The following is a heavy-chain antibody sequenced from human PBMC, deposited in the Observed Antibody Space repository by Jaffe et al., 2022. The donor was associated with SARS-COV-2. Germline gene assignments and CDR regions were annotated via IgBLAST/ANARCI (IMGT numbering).Heavy chain of an antibody. CDR3: ARDSAVTPENYFDY. Sequence: EVQLVESGGGLVQPGGSLRLSCAASGFTFSSYWMSWVRQAPGKGLEWVANIKQDGSEKYYVDSVKGRFTISRDNAKNSLYLQMNSLRAEDTAVYYCARDSAVTPENYFDYWGQGTLVTVSS. V-gene: IGHV3-7*01. J-gene: IGHJ4*02. CDR2: IKQDGSEK. D-gene: IGHD4-4*01. CDR1: GFTFSSYW.